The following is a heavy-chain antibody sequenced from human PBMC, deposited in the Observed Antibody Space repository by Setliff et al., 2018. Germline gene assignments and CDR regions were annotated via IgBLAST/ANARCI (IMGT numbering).Heavy chain of an antibody. CDR3: AKEQEITLVPGIIPDAFDL. CDR1: GFTLNTYG. D-gene: IGHD3-10*01. J-gene: IGHJ3*01. CDR2: IRSDGNKK. Sequence: GGSLRLSCAASGFTLNTYGISWVRQAPGKGLEWVTFIRSDGNKKYFGDSVKGRFSISRDNSKNTVYLQMNSLKIEDTAVYFCAKEQEITLVPGIIPDAFDLWGQGTMVTV. V-gene: IGHV3-30*02.